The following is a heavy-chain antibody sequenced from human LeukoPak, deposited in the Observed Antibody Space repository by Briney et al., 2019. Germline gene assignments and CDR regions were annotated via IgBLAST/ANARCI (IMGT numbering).Heavy chain of an antibody. D-gene: IGHD6-6*01. J-gene: IGHJ4*02. CDR3: ARVDPDSSSTLEVFDY. CDR2: IHNSVT. V-gene: IGHV4-59*01. Sequence: PSETLSLTCTVSGGSISTYYWTWIRQPPGKGLEWIGYIHNSVTNSKPSLKSRVTISVDTSKNQFSLKLSSVTAADTAVYYCARVDPDSSSTLEVFDYWGQGTLVTVSS. CDR1: GGSISTYY.